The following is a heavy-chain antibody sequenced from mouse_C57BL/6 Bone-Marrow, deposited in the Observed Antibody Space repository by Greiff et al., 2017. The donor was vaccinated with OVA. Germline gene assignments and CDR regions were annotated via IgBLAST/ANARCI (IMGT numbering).Heavy chain of an antibody. CDR1: GYTFTDYN. CDR2: INPNNGGT. D-gene: IGHD2-3*01. J-gene: IGHJ2*01. CDR3: ARTGEDGYFFDY. V-gene: IGHV1-18*01. Sequence: DVKLQESGPELVKPGASVKIPCKASGYTFTDYNMDWVKQSHGKSLEWIGDINPNNGGTIYNQKFKGKATLTVDKSSSTAYMELRSLTSEDTAVYYCARTGEDGYFFDYWGQGTTLTVSS.